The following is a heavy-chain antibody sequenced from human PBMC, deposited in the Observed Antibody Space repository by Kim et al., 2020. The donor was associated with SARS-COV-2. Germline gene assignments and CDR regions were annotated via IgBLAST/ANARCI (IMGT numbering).Heavy chain of an antibody. CDR2: IDPSDSYT. CDR1: GYSFTSYW. CDR3: ARGRGTVTPWDC. J-gene: IGHJ4*02. V-gene: IGHV5-10-1*01. Sequence: GESLKISCKGSGYSFTSYWISWVRQMPGKGLEWMGRIDPSDSYTNYSPSFQGHVTISADKSISTAYLQWSSLKASDTAMYYCARGRGTVTPWDCWGQGTLVTVSS. D-gene: IGHD4-17*01.